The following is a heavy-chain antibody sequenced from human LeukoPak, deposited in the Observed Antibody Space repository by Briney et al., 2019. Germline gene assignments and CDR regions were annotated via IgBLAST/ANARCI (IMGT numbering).Heavy chain of an antibody. Sequence: TGGSLRLSCAASGFTFCSYWMHWVRQTPGKGLVWVSRINGAGSSISYADSVKGRVTISRDNAKNTLYLQMNNLRAEDTAVYYCARGGDYKNDYWGQGTLVTVSS. CDR2: INGAGSSI. D-gene: IGHD4-17*01. V-gene: IGHV3-74*01. CDR1: GFTFCSYW. J-gene: IGHJ4*02. CDR3: ARGGDYKNDY.